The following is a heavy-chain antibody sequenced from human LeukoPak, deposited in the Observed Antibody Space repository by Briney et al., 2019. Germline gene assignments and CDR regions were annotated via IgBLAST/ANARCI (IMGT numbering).Heavy chain of an antibody. D-gene: IGHD2-2*02. J-gene: IGHJ4*02. V-gene: IGHV4-4*07. Sequence: PSETLSLTCTVSGGSISSYYWSWIRQPAGKGLEWIWRIYTSGSTNYNPSLKSRVTMSVDTSKNQFSLKLSSVTAADTAVYYCARSGYCSSTSCYNTGYFDYWGQGTLVTVSS. CDR2: IYTSGST. CDR3: ARSGYCSSTSCYNTGYFDY. CDR1: GGSISSYY.